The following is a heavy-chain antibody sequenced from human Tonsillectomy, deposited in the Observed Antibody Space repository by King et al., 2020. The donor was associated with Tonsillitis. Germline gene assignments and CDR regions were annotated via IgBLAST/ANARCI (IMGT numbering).Heavy chain of an antibody. V-gene: IGHV4-39*01. CDR1: VGSISSSSYY. Sequence: QLQESGPGLVKPSETLSLTCTVSVGSISSSSYYWGWIRQPPGKGREWFGSICYSGSTYYTPSLKGRVTISVDTSKNQFSLKLSSVTAADTAVYYCARLTVIYGMDVWGQGTTVTVSS. D-gene: IGHD4-17*01. CDR2: ICYSGST. CDR3: ARLTVIYGMDV. J-gene: IGHJ6*02.